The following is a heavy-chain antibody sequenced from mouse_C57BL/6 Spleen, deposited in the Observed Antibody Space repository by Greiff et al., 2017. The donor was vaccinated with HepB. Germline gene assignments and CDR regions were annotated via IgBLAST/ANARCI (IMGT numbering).Heavy chain of an antibody. Sequence: QVQLKQSGAELVRPGASVTLSCKASGYTFTDYEMHWVKQTPVHGLEWIGAIDPETGGTAYNQKFKGKAILTADKSSSTAYMELRSLTSEDSAVYYCTRKGYYGSSPWFAYWGQGTLVTVSA. CDR3: TRKGYYGSSPWFAY. CDR1: GYTFTDYE. V-gene: IGHV1-15*01. D-gene: IGHD1-1*01. CDR2: IDPETGGT. J-gene: IGHJ3*01.